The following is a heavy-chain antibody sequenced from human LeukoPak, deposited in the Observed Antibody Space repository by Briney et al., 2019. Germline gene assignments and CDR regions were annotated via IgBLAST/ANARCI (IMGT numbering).Heavy chain of an antibody. J-gene: IGHJ3*02. CDR3: AGFIPRGAFDI. Sequence: SETLSLTCTVSGASISSYYRSWVRQPPGKGLEWVGYIYYSGSTNYNHSLKSRVTISVDTSKNQFSLKLSSVTAADAAVYYCAGFIPRGAFDIWGQGTMVTVSS. CDR2: IYYSGST. D-gene: IGHD3-16*02. CDR1: GASISSYY. V-gene: IGHV4-59*08.